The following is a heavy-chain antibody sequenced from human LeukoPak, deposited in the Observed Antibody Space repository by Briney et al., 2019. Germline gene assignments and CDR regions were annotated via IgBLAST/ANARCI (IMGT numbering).Heavy chain of an antibody. V-gene: IGHV4-59*02. CDR3: ARELYYYDSSGYYERDYYYGMDV. J-gene: IGHJ6*02. CDR2: VYYTGTS. Sequence: SSETLSLTCTVSGDSVSSHYWSWIRQPPGKGLEWIAYVYYTGTSNYNPSLKSRVTISIDTSKNQFSLKLSSVTAADTAVYYCARELYYYDSSGYYERDYYYGMDVWGQGTTVTVSS. CDR1: GDSVSSHY. D-gene: IGHD3-22*01.